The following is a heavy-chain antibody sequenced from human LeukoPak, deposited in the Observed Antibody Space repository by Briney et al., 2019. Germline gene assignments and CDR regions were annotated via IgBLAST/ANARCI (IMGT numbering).Heavy chain of an antibody. CDR2: ISWNSGSI. CDR3: AKDIGWGVFYYFDY. D-gene: IGHD3-10*01. J-gene: IGHJ4*02. CDR1: GFNFDDYA. V-gene: IGHV3-9*01. Sequence: GGSLRLSCAASGFNFDDYAMHWVRHAPGNGLEWVSGISWNSGSIGYADSVKGRFTISRDNAKNSLYLQMNSLRAEDTALYYCAKDIGWGVFYYFDYWGQGTLVTVSS.